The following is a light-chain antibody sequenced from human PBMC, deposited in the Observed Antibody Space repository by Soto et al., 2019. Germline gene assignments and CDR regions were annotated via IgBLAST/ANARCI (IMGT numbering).Light chain of an antibody. Sequence: EMALTQSPGTMSLSPWERATLSCRASQSVSSSELAWYQQKPDQAPRLLVYGASSRDTGIPDRFSGSGSGTDFTLSIRRLEPEDFAVDYCQLYGSSPPLPFGGWTKVEIK. CDR1: QSVSSSE. CDR2: GAS. J-gene: IGKJ4*01. CDR3: QLYGSSPPLP. V-gene: IGKV3-20*01.